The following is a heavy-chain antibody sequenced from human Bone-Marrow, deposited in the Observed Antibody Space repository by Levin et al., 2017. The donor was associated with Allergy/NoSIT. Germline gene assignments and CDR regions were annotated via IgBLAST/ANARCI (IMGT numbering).Heavy chain of an antibody. CDR3: ARLDGYSFDY. J-gene: IGHJ4*02. CDR2: VSYRGST. CDR1: GGSISSAGYH. D-gene: IGHD1-1*01. Sequence: SQTLSLTCTVSGGSISSAGYHWTCIRQYPGKGLEWIGYVSYRGSTYFNPSLKSRLAMSIYTSEQHFSLNLTSVSAADTAIYYCARLDGYSFDYWGQGALVTVSS. V-gene: IGHV4-31*03.